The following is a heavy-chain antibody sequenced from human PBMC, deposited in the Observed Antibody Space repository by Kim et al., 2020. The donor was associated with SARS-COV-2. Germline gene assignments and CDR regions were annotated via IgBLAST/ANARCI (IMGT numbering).Heavy chain of an antibody. CDR2: ISWNSGSI. J-gene: IGHJ4*02. Sequence: GGSLRLSCAASGFTFDDYAMHWVRQAPGKGLEWVSGISWNSGSIGYADSVKGRFTISRDNAKNSLYLQMNSLRAEDTALYYCAKDMIRYSSGWRPPGYWGQGTLVTVSS. V-gene: IGHV3-9*01. D-gene: IGHD6-19*01. CDR3: AKDMIRYSSGWRPPGY. CDR1: GFTFDDYA.